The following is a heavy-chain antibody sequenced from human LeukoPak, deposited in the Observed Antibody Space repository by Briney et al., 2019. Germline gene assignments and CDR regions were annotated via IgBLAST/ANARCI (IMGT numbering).Heavy chain of an antibody. CDR2: INPNSGGT. CDR3: ARANMVRGVGLFFDRNWFDP. V-gene: IGHV1-2*02. CDR1: GYTFIDYY. D-gene: IGHD3-10*01. J-gene: IGHJ5*02. Sequence: ASVKVSCKASGYTFIDYYIHWVRQAPGQGLEWMGWINPNSGGTNYAQKFQGRVTMTRDTSIRTAYMELSRLRSDDTAVYYCARANMVRGVGLFFDRNWFDPWGQGTLVTVSS.